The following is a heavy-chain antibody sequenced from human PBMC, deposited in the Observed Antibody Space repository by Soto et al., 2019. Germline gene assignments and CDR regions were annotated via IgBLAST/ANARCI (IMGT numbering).Heavy chain of an antibody. Sequence: QVQLVESGGGVVQPGRSLRLSCAASGFTFSSYAMHWVRQAPGKGLEWVAVISYDGSNKYYADSVKGRFTISRDNSKNTLYLQMNILRAEDTAVYYCARDLVVITMSVGYYYYGMDVWGQGTTVTVSS. CDR2: ISYDGSNK. V-gene: IGHV3-30-3*01. J-gene: IGHJ6*02. CDR3: ARDLVVITMSVGYYYYGMDV. CDR1: GFTFSSYA. D-gene: IGHD3-22*01.